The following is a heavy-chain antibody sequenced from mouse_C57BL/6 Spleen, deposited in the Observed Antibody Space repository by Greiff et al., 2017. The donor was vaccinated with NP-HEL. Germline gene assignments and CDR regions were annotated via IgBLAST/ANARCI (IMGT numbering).Heavy chain of an antibody. J-gene: IGHJ2*01. V-gene: IGHV1-69*01. D-gene: IGHD2-10*01. CDR2: IDPSDSYT. CDR3: ARAYYGNYGLDY. CDR1: GYTFTSYW. Sequence: QVQLQQPGAELVMPGASVKLSCKASGYTFTSYWMHWVKQRPGQGLEWIGEIDPSDSYTNYNQKVKGKSTLTGDKSSSTAYMQLSSLTSEDSAVYYCARAYYGNYGLDYWGQGTTLTVSS.